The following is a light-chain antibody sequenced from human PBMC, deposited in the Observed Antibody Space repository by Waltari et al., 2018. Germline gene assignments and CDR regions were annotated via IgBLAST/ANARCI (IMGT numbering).Light chain of an antibody. V-gene: IGKV1-5*03. J-gene: IGKJ1*01. CDR2: KAS. CDR1: QSINNL. Sequence: DIQMTQSPSTLSAPIDDRVTITCRASQSINNLLAWYQLKPGKAPKLLIYKASYLESGVPSRFSGSGSGTEFTLTISSLQPDDFATYYCHQYNSYSGTFGHGTKVEIK. CDR3: HQYNSYSGT.